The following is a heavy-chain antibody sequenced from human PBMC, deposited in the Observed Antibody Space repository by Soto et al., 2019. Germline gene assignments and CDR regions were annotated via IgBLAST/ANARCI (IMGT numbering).Heavy chain of an antibody. CDR2: IRFDGSDT. D-gene: IGHD2-15*01. CDR1: GFTLSDYW. CDR3: ARDQIYCSGGSCPSGGDAFDI. V-gene: IGHV3-74*01. Sequence: PGGSLILSCAASGFTLSDYWMHWVRQAPGKGLVWVSGIRFDGSDTNYADSVKGGFTITRDNSKNTRYLQMNSLRAEDTAVYYCARDQIYCSGGSCPSGGDAFDIWGQGTMVTVSS. J-gene: IGHJ3*02.